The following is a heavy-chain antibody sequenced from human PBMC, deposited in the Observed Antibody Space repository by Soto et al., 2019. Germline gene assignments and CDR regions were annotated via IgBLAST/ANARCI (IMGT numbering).Heavy chain of an antibody. V-gene: IGHV3-30*18. D-gene: IGHD5-12*01. CDR2: ISYDGSNK. J-gene: IGHJ4*02. CDR3: AKDRRRWLQLSGY. Sequence: GGSLRLSCAASGFTFSSYGMHWVRQAPGKGLEWVAVISYDGSNKYYADSVKGRFTISRDNSKNTLYLQMNSLRAEDTAVYYCAKDRRRWLQLSGYWGQGTLVTVSS. CDR1: GFTFSSYG.